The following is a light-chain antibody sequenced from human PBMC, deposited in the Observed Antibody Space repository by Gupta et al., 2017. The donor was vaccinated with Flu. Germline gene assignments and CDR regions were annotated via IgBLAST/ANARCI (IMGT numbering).Light chain of an antibody. CDR3: QQHRSYPRT. J-gene: IGKJ1*01. CDR2: WAS. Sequence: DVQMTQSPSILSASVGDRVTITCRASQNIDNLLVWYQQKPGKAPTLLISWASTLQSGVPSRFSGSGSGTDYTLTISSLQPDDFATYYCQQHRSYPRTLGQGTKVDIK. V-gene: IGKV1-5*03. CDR1: QNIDNL.